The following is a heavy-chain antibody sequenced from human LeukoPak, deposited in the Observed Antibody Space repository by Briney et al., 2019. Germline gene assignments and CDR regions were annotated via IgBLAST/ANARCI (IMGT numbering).Heavy chain of an antibody. V-gene: IGHV3-48*03. J-gene: IGHJ6*03. CDR2: ISSSGSTI. CDR3: ARDPRRDLAARGYYYYMDV. CDR1: GFTFSSYE. D-gene: IGHD6-6*01. Sequence: SGGSLRLSCAASGFTFSSYEMNWVRQAPGKGLEWVSYISSSGSTIYYADSVKGRFTISRDNAKNSLYLQMNSLRAEDTAVYYCARDPRRDLAARGYYYYMDVWGKGTTVTVSS.